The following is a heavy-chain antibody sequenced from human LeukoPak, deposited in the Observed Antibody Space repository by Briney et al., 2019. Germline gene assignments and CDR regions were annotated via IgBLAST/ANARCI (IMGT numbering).Heavy chain of an antibody. CDR3: ARGSDSSGYYYFDY. J-gene: IGHJ4*02. Sequence: QPGGSLRLSCAASGFTVSSNYMSWVRHAPKKGLEWVSIIYSGGTTYYADSVKGRFTISRDNSKNTLYLQMNSLRAEDTAVYYCARGSDSSGYYYFDYWGQGTLVTVSS. D-gene: IGHD3-22*01. CDR1: GFTVSSNY. CDR2: IYSGGTT. V-gene: IGHV3-66*01.